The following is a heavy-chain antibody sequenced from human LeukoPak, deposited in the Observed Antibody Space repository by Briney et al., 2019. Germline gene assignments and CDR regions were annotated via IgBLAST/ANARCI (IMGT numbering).Heavy chain of an antibody. Sequence: SETLSLTCAVYGGSFSGYYWSWIRQPPGKGLEWIGEINHSGSTNYNPSLKSRVTISVDTSKNQFSLKLSSVTGADTAVYYCARATVTTYRRRSKYYFDYWGQGTLVTVSS. CDR2: INHSGST. CDR1: GGSFSGYY. D-gene: IGHD4-17*01. J-gene: IGHJ4*02. V-gene: IGHV4-34*01. CDR3: ARATVTTYRRRSKYYFDY.